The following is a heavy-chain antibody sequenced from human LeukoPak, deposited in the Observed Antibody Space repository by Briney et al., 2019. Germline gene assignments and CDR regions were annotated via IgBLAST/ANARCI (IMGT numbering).Heavy chain of an antibody. Sequence: GGSLRLSCAASGFTFSNAWMNWVRQAPGKGQEWVGRIKSKTDGGTTDYAAPVKGRFTISRDDSKNTLYLQMNSLKTEDTAVYYCSTTYYYDSSEGYWGQGTLVTVSS. J-gene: IGHJ4*02. CDR1: GFTFSNAW. CDR2: IKSKTDGGTT. V-gene: IGHV3-15*07. D-gene: IGHD3-22*01. CDR3: STTYYYDSSEGY.